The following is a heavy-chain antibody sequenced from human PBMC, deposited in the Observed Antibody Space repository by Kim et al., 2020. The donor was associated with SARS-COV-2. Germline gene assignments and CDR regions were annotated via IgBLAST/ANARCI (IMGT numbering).Heavy chain of an antibody. CDR1: GGSISSGGYY. CDR2: IYYSGST. V-gene: IGHV4-31*03. Sequence: SETLSLTCTVSGGSISSGGYYWSWIRQHPGKGLEWIGYIYYSGSTYYNPSLKSRVTISVDTSKNQFSLKLSSVTAADTAVYYCARGLYYYDSSGYSSRVFDYWGQGTLVTVSS. D-gene: IGHD3-22*01. CDR3: ARGLYYYDSSGYSSRVFDY. J-gene: IGHJ4*02.